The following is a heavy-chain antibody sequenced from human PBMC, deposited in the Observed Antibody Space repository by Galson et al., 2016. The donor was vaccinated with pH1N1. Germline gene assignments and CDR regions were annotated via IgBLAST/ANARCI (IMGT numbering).Heavy chain of an antibody. J-gene: IGHJ4*02. D-gene: IGHD6-13*01. CDR3: AREWGIGAAGPLDS. V-gene: IGHV3-7*03. CDR1: GFNFSNYW. CDR2: INQDGDKK. Sequence: SLRLSCAASGFNFSNYWMQWVRQAPGKGLQWVANINQDGDKKYYVGSVEGRFTISRDNAKNSLYLQMNDQRVDDTALYYCAREWGIGAAGPLDSWGQGALVIVSS.